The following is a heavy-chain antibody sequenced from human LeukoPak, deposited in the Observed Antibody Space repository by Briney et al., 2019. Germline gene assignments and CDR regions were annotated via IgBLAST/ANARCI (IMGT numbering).Heavy chain of an antibody. V-gene: IGHV3-23*01. Sequence: PGGSLRLSCAASGFTFSSYAMSWVRQAPGKGLEWVSAITGSGGSTYYADSVKGRFTISIENSKNTLFLQMNRLRAEDTAVYYCTAYDFWSSFDYWGQGTLVTVSS. CDR3: TAYDFWSSFDY. J-gene: IGHJ4*02. CDR2: ITGSGGST. D-gene: IGHD3-3*01. CDR1: GFTFSSYA.